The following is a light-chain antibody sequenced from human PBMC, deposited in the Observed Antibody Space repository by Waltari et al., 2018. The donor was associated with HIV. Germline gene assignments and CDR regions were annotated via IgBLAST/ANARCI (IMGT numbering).Light chain of an antibody. J-gene: IGKJ2*01. CDR2: GAS. V-gene: IGKV3-15*01. CDR3: QQYNHWPPYT. CDR1: PSVNSH. Sequence: EVVMTQSPASLSVSPGERANLSGMASPSVNSHLAWYPHKPGQAPRLLIYGASTRATGVPARFSGSGSGTEFTLTISSLQSEDFAVYFCQQYNHWPPYTFGQGTKLEIK.